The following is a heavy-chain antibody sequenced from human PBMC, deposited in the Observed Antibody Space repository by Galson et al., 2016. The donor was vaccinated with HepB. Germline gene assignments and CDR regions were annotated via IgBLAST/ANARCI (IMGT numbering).Heavy chain of an antibody. Sequence: PALVKPTQTLTVTCTFSGFSLTTSGVGVGWIRQPPGKALEWLALIYWDDDKRYNASLKSRLTITKDTSKNQVVLTMTSMDPVDTATNYYEHKPHSINYVPGYFQLWGQGTVVTVSS. CDR1: GFSLTTSGVG. D-gene: IGHD2/OR15-2a*01. CDR2: IYWDDDK. J-gene: IGHJ1*01. V-gene: IGHV2-5*02. CDR3: EHKPHSINYVPGYFQL.